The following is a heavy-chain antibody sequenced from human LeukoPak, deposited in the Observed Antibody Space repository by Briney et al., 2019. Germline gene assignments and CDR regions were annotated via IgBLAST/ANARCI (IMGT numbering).Heavy chain of an antibody. CDR3: AKGIYSGYDLALGAFDI. Sequence: PGGSLRLSCEVSGFPFTLYKMNWVRQAPGKGQEWLSYISSSTNTIYYADSVKSRFTISRDNAKNSLYLQMNGLGAEDTAVYYCAKGIYSGYDLALGAFDIWGQGTMVTVSS. J-gene: IGHJ3*02. CDR2: ISSSTNTI. V-gene: IGHV3-48*04. D-gene: IGHD5-12*01. CDR1: GFPFTLYK.